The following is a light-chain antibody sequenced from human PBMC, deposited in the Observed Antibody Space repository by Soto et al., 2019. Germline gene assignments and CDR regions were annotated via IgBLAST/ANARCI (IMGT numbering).Light chain of an antibody. CDR1: QSVSSSY. Sequence: EIVMTQSPATLSLSPGERATLSCGASQSVSSSYLAWYQQKPGQAPRLLIYGASPRATGIPARFSGSGSGTEFTLTISSLQSEDFAVYFCQQYSKWPPTFGQGTKVDIK. CDR3: QQYSKWPPT. J-gene: IGKJ1*01. CDR2: GAS. V-gene: IGKV3-15*01.